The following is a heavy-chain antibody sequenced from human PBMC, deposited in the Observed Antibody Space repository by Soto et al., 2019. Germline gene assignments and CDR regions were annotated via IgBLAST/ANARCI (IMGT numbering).Heavy chain of an antibody. D-gene: IGHD2-2*02. V-gene: IGHV3-30*18. CDR1: GFSFRNYG. Sequence: QVQLVQSGGGVVQPGRSLRLSCVASGFSFRNYGMHWVRQAPGKGLEWVAVISYEEINNKNYADSVKGRFTISRDNSAHTLYLQMDRLRAEDTAVYYCAKGYCSGPSCYRGYGMDVWGQGTTVTVSS. CDR3: AKGYCSGPSCYRGYGMDV. J-gene: IGHJ6*02. CDR2: ISYEEINNK.